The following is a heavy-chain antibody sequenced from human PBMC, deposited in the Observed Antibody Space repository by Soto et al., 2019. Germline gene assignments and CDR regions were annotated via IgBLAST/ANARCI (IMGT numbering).Heavy chain of an antibody. CDR2: ISGSGGST. J-gene: IGHJ4*02. D-gene: IGHD3-9*01. Sequence: EVQLLESGGGLVQPGGSLRLSCAASGFTFSSYAMSWVRQAPGKGLEWVSAISGSGGSTYYADSVKGRFTISRDNSKTTLYLQMNSLRAEDTAVYYCAKSHYDILTGHPVVGFDYWGQGTLVTVSS. CDR1: GFTFSSYA. CDR3: AKSHYDILTGHPVVGFDY. V-gene: IGHV3-23*01.